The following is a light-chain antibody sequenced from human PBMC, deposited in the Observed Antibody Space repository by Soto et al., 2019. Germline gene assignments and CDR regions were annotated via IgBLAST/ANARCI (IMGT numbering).Light chain of an antibody. CDR2: DAS. CDR1: QTISSW. V-gene: IGKV1-5*01. CDR3: QQYNSYPWT. J-gene: IGKJ1*01. Sequence: DIQMTQSPSTLSASVGDRVTISCRASQTISSWLAWYQQKPGKAPKLLIYDASNLESGVPSRFSGSGSGTEFTLTISSLQTDGFATYYCQQYNSYPWTFGQGTKVDIK.